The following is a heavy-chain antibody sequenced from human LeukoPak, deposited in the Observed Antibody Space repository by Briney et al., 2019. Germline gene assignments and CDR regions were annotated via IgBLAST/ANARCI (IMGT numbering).Heavy chain of an antibody. CDR1: GGSISSYY. CDR2: IYTSGST. D-gene: IGHD2-2*01. CDR3: ARALGYCSSTSCRGAFDI. Sequence: SETLSLTCTVSGGSISSYYWSWIRQPAGKGLEWIGRIYTSGSTNYNPSLKSRVTMSADTSKNQFSLKLSSVTAADTAVYYCARALGYCSSTSCRGAFDIWGQGTMVTVSS. J-gene: IGHJ3*02. V-gene: IGHV4-4*07.